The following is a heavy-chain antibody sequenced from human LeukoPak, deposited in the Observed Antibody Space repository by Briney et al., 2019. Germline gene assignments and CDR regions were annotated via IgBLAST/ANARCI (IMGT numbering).Heavy chain of an antibody. D-gene: IGHD3-10*01. Sequence: PGGSLRLSCAASGFTVSGNYMSSVRQAPGKGLEWVSAITGSADRTHYADSVKGRFTISRDNSKNIFYLQMNSLRAKDTAVYFCARPQVVVLNPFDYWGQGTLVTVSS. J-gene: IGHJ4*02. CDR1: GFTVSGNY. CDR3: ARPQVVVLNPFDY. V-gene: IGHV3-23*01. CDR2: ITGSADRT.